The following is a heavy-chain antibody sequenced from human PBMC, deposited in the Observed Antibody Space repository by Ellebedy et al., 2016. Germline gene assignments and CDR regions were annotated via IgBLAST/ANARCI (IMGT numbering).Heavy chain of an antibody. Sequence: GESLKISCAVSGFTFSSYSFNWIRQATGKGLEWVSHISSSGSLKFYADSLRDRFTISRDNAKNLLHLQMNSLTAEDTAVYFCTREAGGSFVDSWGQGVLVTVSS. D-gene: IGHD1-26*01. V-gene: IGHV3-48*04. CDR1: GFTFSSYS. J-gene: IGHJ4*02. CDR2: ISSSGSLK. CDR3: TREAGGSFVDS.